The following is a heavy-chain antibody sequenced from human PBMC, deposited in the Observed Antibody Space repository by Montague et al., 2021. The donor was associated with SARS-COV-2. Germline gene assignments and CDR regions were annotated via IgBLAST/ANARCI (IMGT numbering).Heavy chain of an antibody. CDR2: ISGSGGKT. D-gene: IGHD3-3*01. V-gene: IGHV3-23*01. J-gene: IGHJ3*02. CDR3: ARDPGGITTFDT. CDR1: GFIFSTYS. Sequence: SLRLSCAASGFIFSTYSMSWVRQAPGKGLEWVSAISGSGGKTYYADSVKGRFTISRDTSKNTVFLQMNSLRAEDTAVYYCARDPGGITTFDTWGQGTMVTVSS.